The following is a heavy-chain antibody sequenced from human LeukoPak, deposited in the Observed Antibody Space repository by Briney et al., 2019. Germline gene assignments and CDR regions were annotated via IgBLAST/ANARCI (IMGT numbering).Heavy chain of an antibody. CDR1: GFTFGDYA. Sequence: GGSLRLSCTASGFTFGDYAMNWVRQAAGKGLEWVGFIRSKTYGGTTEYAASVKGRFSISRDDSKSIAYLQMNSLKTEDTAVYYCTRDYGTAEGYYGMDVWGQGTTVTVSS. J-gene: IGHJ6*02. D-gene: IGHD2-21*02. CDR2: IRSKTYGGTT. V-gene: IGHV3-49*04. CDR3: TRDYGTAEGYYGMDV.